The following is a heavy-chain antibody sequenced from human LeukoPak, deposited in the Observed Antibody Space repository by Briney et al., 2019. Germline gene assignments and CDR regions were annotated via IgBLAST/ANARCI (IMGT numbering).Heavy chain of an antibody. CDR2: TNQDGTEK. V-gene: IGHV3-7*05. J-gene: IGHJ3*02. CDR1: GFTFSTYW. CDR3: ATDRGYSTFGI. Sequence: GGSLRLSCAASGFTFSTYWMSWVRQAPGKGLEWVANTNQDGTEKNYVDSVKGRFTISRDNAENSLYLQMNSLRAEDTAVYYCATDRGYSTFGIWGQGTMVTVSS. D-gene: IGHD5-18*01.